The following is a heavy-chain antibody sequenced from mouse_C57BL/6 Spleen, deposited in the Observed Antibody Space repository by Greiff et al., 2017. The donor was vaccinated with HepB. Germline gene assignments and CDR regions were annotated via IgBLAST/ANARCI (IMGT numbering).Heavy chain of an antibody. CDR3: TRDIYYGYDHYAMDY. CDR2: ISSGGDYI. V-gene: IGHV5-9-1*02. D-gene: IGHD2-2*01. Sequence: EVKLMESGEGLVKPGGSLKLSCAASGFTFSSYAMSWVRQTPEKRLEWVAYISSGGDYIYYADTVKGRFTISRDNARNTLYLQMSSLKSEDTAMYYCTRDIYYGYDHYAMDYWGQGTSVTVSS. CDR1: GFTFSSYA. J-gene: IGHJ4*01.